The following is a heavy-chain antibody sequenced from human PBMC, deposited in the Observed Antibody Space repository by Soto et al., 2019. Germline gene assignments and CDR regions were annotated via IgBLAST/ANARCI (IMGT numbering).Heavy chain of an antibody. CDR3: IRCNQGSYW. D-gene: IGHD3-10*01. CDR1: GVPFNTYA. CDR2: ISSGGSAT. Sequence: GGSLRLSCAGSGVPFNTYAMSWVRQAPGKGPEWVSAISSGGSATFYTDSVRGRFTLSRDNSKYTLYLQMNSLRVEDTGVYFWIRCNQGSYW. J-gene: IGHJ2*01. V-gene: IGHV3-23*01.